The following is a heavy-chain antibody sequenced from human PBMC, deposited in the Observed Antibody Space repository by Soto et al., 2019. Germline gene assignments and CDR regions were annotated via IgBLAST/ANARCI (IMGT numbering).Heavy chain of an antibody. Sequence: EVQLVESGGGLVKPGGSLRLSCAASGFTFSSYSMNWVRQAPGKGLEWVSSISSSSSYIYYADSVKGRFTISRDTAKNSLYLQMNSLRAEDTAVYYCAREYYDILTGYYAYGMDVWGQGTTVTVSS. CDR1: GFTFSSYS. V-gene: IGHV3-21*01. CDR3: AREYYDILTGYYAYGMDV. J-gene: IGHJ6*02. D-gene: IGHD3-9*01. CDR2: ISSSSSYI.